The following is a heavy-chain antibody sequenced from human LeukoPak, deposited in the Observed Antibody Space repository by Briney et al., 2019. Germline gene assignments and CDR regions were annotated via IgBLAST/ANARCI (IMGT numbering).Heavy chain of an antibody. CDR1: GFTFSNYG. D-gene: IGHD6-19*01. V-gene: IGHV3-23*01. CDR2: ISGSGGTT. J-gene: IGHJ4*02. Sequence: GGTLRLSCAASGFTFSNYGMSWVRQAPGKGLEWVSTISGSGGTTYYADSLKGRFTISRDNSRNTLYLQMNSLRAEDTAVYYCAKDFYSSDWYGFDYWGQGTLVTVSS. CDR3: AKDFYSSDWYGFDY.